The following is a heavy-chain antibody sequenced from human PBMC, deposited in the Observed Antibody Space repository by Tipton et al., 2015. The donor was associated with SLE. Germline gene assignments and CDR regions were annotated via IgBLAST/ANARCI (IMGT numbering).Heavy chain of an antibody. D-gene: IGHD3-10*01. CDR2: VYYTGST. CDR1: GDSGDSISSYY. V-gene: IGHV4-59*01. CDR3: ARAYYYGSGSYRGDWFDP. Sequence: TLSLTCTVSGDSGDSISSYYWSWIRQSPEKGLEWIGYVYYTGSTNYNPSLKSRVTMAIDTSKNQFSLKLSSVTAADTAVYYCARAYYYGSGSYRGDWFDPWGQGTLVTVSS. J-gene: IGHJ5*02.